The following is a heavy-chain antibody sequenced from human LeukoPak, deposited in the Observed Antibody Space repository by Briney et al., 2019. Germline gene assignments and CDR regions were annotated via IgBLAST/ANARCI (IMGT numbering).Heavy chain of an antibody. Sequence: PGGSLRLSRVAPGLIIGGQWMNWVRQAPGQGLEWVANIKHDGSEEYYVDSVKGRFTVSRDDGRNSVSLQMNSVRAEDTAVYYCGYTNNFYHWGQGTLVVVSS. D-gene: IGHD3-16*02. CDR2: IKHDGSEE. CDR3: GYTNNFYH. CDR1: GLIIGGQW. V-gene: IGHV3-7*01. J-gene: IGHJ4*02.